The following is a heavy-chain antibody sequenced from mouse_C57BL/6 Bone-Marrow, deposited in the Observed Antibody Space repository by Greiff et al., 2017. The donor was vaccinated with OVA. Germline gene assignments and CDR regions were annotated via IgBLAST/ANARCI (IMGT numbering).Heavy chain of an antibody. CDR3: ERRGLRRTWFAY. D-gene: IGHD2-2*01. CDR2: ISGGGGNT. J-gene: IGHJ3*01. V-gene: IGHV5-9*01. CDR1: GFTFSSYS. Sequence: EVQVVESGGGLVKPGGSLKLSCAASGFTFSSYSLYWVRQTPEKRLEWVANISGGGGNTYSPDTVKGRFTISRGNAKNTLYLQMSSLRSEDTALYDCERRGLRRTWFAYWGQGTVVTVSA.